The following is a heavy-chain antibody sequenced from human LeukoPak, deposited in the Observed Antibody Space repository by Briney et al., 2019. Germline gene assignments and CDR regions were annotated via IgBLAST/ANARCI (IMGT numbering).Heavy chain of an antibody. CDR3: AREHIRSGSYELDY. CDR2: TSNSGRTV. Sequence: PGGSLRLSCAASGFTFSSYSMNWVRQAPGKGLEWISYTSNSGRTVYYGDSVKGRFTVSRDNTKNSVYLLMNSLRVEDTAVYYCAREHIRSGSYELDYWGQGTLVTVSS. V-gene: IGHV3-48*04. CDR1: GFTFSSYS. D-gene: IGHD3-10*01. J-gene: IGHJ4*02.